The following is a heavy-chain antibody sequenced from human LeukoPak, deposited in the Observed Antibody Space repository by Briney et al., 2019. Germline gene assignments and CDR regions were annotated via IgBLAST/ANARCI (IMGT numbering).Heavy chain of an antibody. CDR3: TTTYYDTRKSWD. J-gene: IGHJ4*02. CDR1: GGSTTTGDYY. Sequence: SETLSLTCIVSGGSTTTGDYYCSWIRQPAGKGLEWIGRIYTRGSTNYNPSLKSRVTMSVDTSKNQCSLKLSSVTAADTAVYFRTTTYYDTRKSWDWGQGTLVTVSS. V-gene: IGHV4-61*02. CDR2: IYTRGST. D-gene: IGHD3-22*01.